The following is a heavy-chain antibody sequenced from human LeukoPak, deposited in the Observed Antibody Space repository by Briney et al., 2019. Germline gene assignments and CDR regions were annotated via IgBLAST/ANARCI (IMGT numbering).Heavy chain of an antibody. CDR3: ANTPHSSSWAG. CDR2: ISGSGGST. D-gene: IGHD6-13*01. Sequence: PGGSLRLSCAASGFTFSSYAMSWVRQAPGKELEWVSAISGSGGSTYYADPVKGRFTISRDNSKNTLYLQMNSLRAEDTAVYYCANTPHSSSWAGGGQGTLVTVSS. V-gene: IGHV3-23*01. J-gene: IGHJ4*02. CDR1: GFTFSSYA.